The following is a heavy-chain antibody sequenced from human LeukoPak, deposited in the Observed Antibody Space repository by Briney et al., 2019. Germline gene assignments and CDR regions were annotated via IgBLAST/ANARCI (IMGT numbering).Heavy chain of an antibody. CDR2: FDPEDGET. CDR3: ATETNYYGSGGQGSRAFDI. CDR1: GYTLTELS. D-gene: IGHD3-10*01. V-gene: IGHV1-24*01. Sequence: ASVKVSCKVSGYTLTELSMHWVRQAPGKGLEWMGGFDPEDGETIYAQKFQGRVTMTEDTSTDTAYMELSSLRSEDTAVYYCATETNYYGSGGQGSRAFDIWGQGTMVTVSS. J-gene: IGHJ3*02.